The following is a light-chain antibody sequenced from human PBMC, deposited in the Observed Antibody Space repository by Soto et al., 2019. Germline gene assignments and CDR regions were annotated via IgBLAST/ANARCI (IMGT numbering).Light chain of an antibody. J-gene: IGKJ4*01. CDR2: GAS. CDR3: QQYVSSAFT. Sequence: EIVLTQSPGTLSLSPGERATLSCRASQSISNNYLAWYQQKPGQAPRFLIYGASSRASGIPDRFSGSGSGTDFTLTISRLEPEDFAVYYCQQYVSSAFTFGGGTKVEIK. CDR1: QSISNNY. V-gene: IGKV3-20*01.